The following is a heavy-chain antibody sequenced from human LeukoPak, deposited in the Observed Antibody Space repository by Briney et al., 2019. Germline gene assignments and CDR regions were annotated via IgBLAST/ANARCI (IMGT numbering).Heavy chain of an antibody. CDR3: ARLTRLSTSPERYYLDY. D-gene: IGHD6-6*01. Sequence: SETLSLTCTVSGDSISSYHWSWIRQPPGKGLECIGNIYTSGGTNYIPSLKGRVTISIDTSKNQFSLKLSSVTAADSAVYYCARLTRLSTSPERYYLDYWGQGTLVTVSS. CDR1: GDSISSYH. V-gene: IGHV4-4*09. CDR2: IYTSGGT. J-gene: IGHJ4*02.